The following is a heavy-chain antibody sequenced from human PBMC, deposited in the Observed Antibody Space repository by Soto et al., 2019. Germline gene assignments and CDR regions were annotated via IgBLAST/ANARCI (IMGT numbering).Heavy chain of an antibody. D-gene: IGHD6-13*01. CDR3: ARWGEAQLVGQYYYGMDV. V-gene: IGHV3-21*01. CDR2: ISSSSSYI. Sequence: EVQLVESGGGLVKPGGSLRLSCAASGFTFSSYSMNWVRQAPGKGLEWVSSISSSSSYIYYADSVKGRFTISRDNAKNSLYLQMNSLRAEDTAVYYCARWGEAQLVGQYYYGMDVWGQGTTVTVSS. CDR1: GFTFSSYS. J-gene: IGHJ6*02.